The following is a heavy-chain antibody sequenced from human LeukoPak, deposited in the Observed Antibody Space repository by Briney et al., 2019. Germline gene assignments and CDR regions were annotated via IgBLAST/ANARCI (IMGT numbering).Heavy chain of an antibody. Sequence: PSETLSLTCTVSGGSISSYYWSWIRQPPGKGPEWIGYIYYSGSTNYNPSLKSRVTISVDTSKNRFSLKLSSVTAADTAVYYCARGDSSSWYSYYYYMDVWGKGTTVTVSS. CDR1: GGSISSYY. V-gene: IGHV4-59*01. D-gene: IGHD6-13*01. CDR2: IYYSGST. J-gene: IGHJ6*03. CDR3: ARGDSSSWYSYYYYMDV.